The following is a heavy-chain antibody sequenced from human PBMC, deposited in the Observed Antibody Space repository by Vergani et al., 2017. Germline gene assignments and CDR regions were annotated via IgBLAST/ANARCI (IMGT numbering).Heavy chain of an antibody. CDR1: GGTFSSYT. Sequence: QVQLVQSGAEVKKPGSSVKVSCKASGGTFSSYTISWVRQAPGQGLEWMGRIIPNLGIANYAQKFQGRVTITADTSTSTAYMELSCLRSKATAVYYCARIPGEVGGLDPWGQGTLVTVSS. CDR3: ARIPGEVGGLDP. J-gene: IGHJ5*02. V-gene: IGHV1-69*02. CDR2: IIPNLGIA. D-gene: IGHD3-10*01.